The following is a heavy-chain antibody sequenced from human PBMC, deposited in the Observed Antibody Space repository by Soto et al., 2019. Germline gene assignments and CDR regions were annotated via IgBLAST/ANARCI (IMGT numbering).Heavy chain of an antibody. D-gene: IGHD6-25*01. CDR3: GSVRPSGYVLS. Sequence: SETLSLTCTVSGGSLSSYYWTWVRQSPGKGLEWIGYVYFSGNTNYNPSLKSRVTISIDTSRNQFSLRLASVTAADTAFYYCGSVRPSGYVLSWGQGTLVTVSS. V-gene: IGHV4-59*01. CDR2: VYFSGNT. CDR1: GGSLSSYY. J-gene: IGHJ5*02.